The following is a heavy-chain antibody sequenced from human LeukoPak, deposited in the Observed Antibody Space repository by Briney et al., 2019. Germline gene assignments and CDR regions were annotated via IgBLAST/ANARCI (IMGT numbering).Heavy chain of an antibody. J-gene: IGHJ3*02. CDR1: GFTFNSYG. CDR3: ARDSNTNHYYDSSGQIHDAFDI. Sequence: PGGSLRLSCAASGFTFNSYGMHWVRQAPGKGLEWVAVIWYDGSNKYYADSVKGRFTISRDNSKNTLYLQMNSLRAEDTAVCYCARDSNTNHYYDSSGQIHDAFDIWGQGTMVTVSS. D-gene: IGHD3-22*01. CDR2: IWYDGSNK. V-gene: IGHV3-33*01.